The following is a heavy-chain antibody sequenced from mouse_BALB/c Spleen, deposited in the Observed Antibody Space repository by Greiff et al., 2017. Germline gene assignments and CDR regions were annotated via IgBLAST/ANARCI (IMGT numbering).Heavy chain of an antibody. CDR1: GYTFTSYY. CDR2: IYPGNVNT. Sequence: QVQLQHSGPELVKPGASVRISCKASGYTFTSYYIHWVKQRPGQGLEWIGWIYPGNVNTKYNEKFKGKATLTADKSSSTAYMQLSSLTSEDSAVYFCARDYGSSWTWFAYWGQGTLVTVSA. CDR3: ARDYGSSWTWFAY. D-gene: IGHD1-1*01. V-gene: IGHV1S56*01. J-gene: IGHJ3*01.